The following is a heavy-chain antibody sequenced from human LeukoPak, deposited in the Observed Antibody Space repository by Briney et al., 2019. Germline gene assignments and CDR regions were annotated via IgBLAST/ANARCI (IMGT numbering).Heavy chain of an antibody. D-gene: IGHD3-10*02. CDR2: ISSSSRYI. J-gene: IGHJ6*04. Sequence: GGSLRLSCAASGFTFSSYSIYWVRQAPGKGLEWVSSISSSSRYINYADSVKGRFTISRDNAKNSLYLQMNSLRAEDTAVYYCAELGITMIGGVWGKGTTVTISS. CDR1: GFTFSSYS. CDR3: AELGITMIGGV. V-gene: IGHV3-21*01.